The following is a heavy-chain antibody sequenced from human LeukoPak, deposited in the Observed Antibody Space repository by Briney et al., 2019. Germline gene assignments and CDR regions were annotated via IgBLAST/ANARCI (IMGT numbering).Heavy chain of an antibody. CDR2: ISDSGGRT. V-gene: IGHV3-23*01. D-gene: IGHD3-22*01. CDR1: GFTFSDAW. J-gene: IGHJ4*02. Sequence: GGSLRLSCEGSGFTFSDAWMNWVRQAPGKGLEWVAGISDSGGRTNYADSVKGRFTISRDNPKNTLYLQMNSLRAEDTAVYFCAKRGVVIRVILVGFHKEAYYFDSWGQGALVTVSS. CDR3: AKRGVVIRVILVGFHKEAYYFDS.